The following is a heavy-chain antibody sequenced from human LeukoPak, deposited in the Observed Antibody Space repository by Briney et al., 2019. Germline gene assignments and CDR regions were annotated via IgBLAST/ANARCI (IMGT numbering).Heavy chain of an antibody. CDR3: ARGGPGVYYYYGMDV. Sequence: GGSLRLSCVVSGLTFSSSWMDWVRQAPGKGLEWVASINPDGNKKYSADSVKGRFTISRDNAKNSLYLQMNSLRAEDTAVYYCARGGPGVYYYYGMDVWGQGTTVTVFS. CDR1: GLTFSSSW. V-gene: IGHV3-7*01. D-gene: IGHD3-10*01. CDR2: INPDGNKK. J-gene: IGHJ6*02.